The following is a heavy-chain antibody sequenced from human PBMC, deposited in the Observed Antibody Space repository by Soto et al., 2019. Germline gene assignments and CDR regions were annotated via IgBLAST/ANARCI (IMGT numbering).Heavy chain of an antibody. CDR1: GASITYGGYS. D-gene: IGHD1-26*01. J-gene: IGHJ4*02. CDR3: ARRCGSDSFDY. Sequence: SGTLSLTCTVSGASITYGGYSWSWIRQTPGKGLEWIGYINHLETTFYNPSFESRLTLSIDRAKNHFSLNLNSMSAADRAVYFCARRCGSDSFDYLGQGILVTVSS. CDR2: INHLETT. V-gene: IGHV4-30-2*01.